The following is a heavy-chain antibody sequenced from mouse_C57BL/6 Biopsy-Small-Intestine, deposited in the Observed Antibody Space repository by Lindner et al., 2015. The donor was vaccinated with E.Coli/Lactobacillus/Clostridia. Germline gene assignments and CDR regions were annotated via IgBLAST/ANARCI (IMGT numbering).Heavy chain of an antibody. Sequence: VQLQESGGGLVKPGGSLKLSCAASGFTFSSYAMSWVRQTPEKRLEWVATISDGGSYTYYPDNVKGRFTISRDNAKNNLYLQMSHLKSEDTAMYYCARDRSSGYWYFDVWGTGTTVTVSS. CDR2: ISDGGSYT. V-gene: IGHV5-4*01. CDR3: ARDRSSGYWYFDV. D-gene: IGHD3-2*02. CDR1: GFTFSSYA. J-gene: IGHJ1*03.